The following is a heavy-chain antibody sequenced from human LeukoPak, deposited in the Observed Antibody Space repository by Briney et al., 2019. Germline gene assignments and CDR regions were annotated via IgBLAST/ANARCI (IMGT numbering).Heavy chain of an antibody. CDR3: AKDTSIGKYCTNGVCSPFDY. V-gene: IGHV3-23*01. Sequence: PGVSVSLSCAGSGFTFRSYSMLWVRQPQGRGREWVPVISDSGDYTSYADSVRGRFTISRDNSRNTLYLQMISLRPEDTAVYYCAKDTSIGKYCTNGVCSPFDYWGQGTLATVSS. J-gene: IGHJ4*02. CDR2: ISDSGDYT. D-gene: IGHD2-8*01. CDR1: GFTFRSYS.